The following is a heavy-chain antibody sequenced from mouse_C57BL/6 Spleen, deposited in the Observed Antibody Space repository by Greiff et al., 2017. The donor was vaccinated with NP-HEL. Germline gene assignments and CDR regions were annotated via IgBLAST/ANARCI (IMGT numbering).Heavy chain of an antibody. Sequence: EVKLVESGEGLVKPGGSLKLSCAASGFTFSSYAMSWVRQTPEKRLEWVAYISSGGDYIYYADTVKGRFTISRDNARNTLYLQMSSLKSEDTAMYYCTRERGSSHWYFDVWGTGTTVTVSS. V-gene: IGHV5-9-1*02. CDR2: ISSGGDYI. CDR1: GFTFSSYA. J-gene: IGHJ1*03. CDR3: TRERGSSHWYFDV. D-gene: IGHD1-1*01.